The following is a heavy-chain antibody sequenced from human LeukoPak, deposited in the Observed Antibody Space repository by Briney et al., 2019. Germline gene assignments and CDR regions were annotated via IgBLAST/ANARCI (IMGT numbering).Heavy chain of an antibody. V-gene: IGHV1-8*01. D-gene: IGHD6-19*01. Sequence: ASVKVSFKASGYTFTSYDINWVRQATGQGLEWMGGMNPNSGNPGYAQKFQGRVTMTRNTSISTAYMELSSLRSEDTAVYYCERWGWSERGYYYGMDVWGQGTTVTVSS. CDR3: ERWGWSERGYYYGMDV. J-gene: IGHJ6*02. CDR1: GYTFTSYD. CDR2: MNPNSGNP.